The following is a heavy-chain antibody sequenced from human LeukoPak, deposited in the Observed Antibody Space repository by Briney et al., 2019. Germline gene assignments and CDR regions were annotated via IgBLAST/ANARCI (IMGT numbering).Heavy chain of an antibody. CDR1: GFTFSSYE. D-gene: IGHD2-15*01. CDR3: ARDIVVVVAATRYYYGMDV. V-gene: IGHV3-48*03. CDR2: ISSSGSTI. J-gene: IGHJ6*04. Sequence: GGSLGLSCAASGFTFSSYEMNWVRQAPGKGLEWVSYISSSGSTIYYADSVKGRFTISRDNGKNSLYLQMNSLRAEDTAVYYCARDIVVVVAATRYYYGMDVWGKGTTVTVSS.